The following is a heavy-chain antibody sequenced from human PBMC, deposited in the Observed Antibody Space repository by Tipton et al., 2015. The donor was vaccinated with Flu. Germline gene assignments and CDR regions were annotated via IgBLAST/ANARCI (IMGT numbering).Heavy chain of an antibody. Sequence: QLVQSGAEVKKPGASVKVSCKASGYTFSSYEINWVRQATGQGLEWMGWMNSNSGNTGYAQKFQGRVTMTRNTSISTAYMELTSLTSEDTAVYYCARNRQQSRYFDLWGRGTLVTVSS. CDR3: ARNRQQSRYFDL. CDR2: MNSNSGNT. CDR1: GYTFSSYE. D-gene: IGHD1-1*01. J-gene: IGHJ2*01. V-gene: IGHV1-8*01.